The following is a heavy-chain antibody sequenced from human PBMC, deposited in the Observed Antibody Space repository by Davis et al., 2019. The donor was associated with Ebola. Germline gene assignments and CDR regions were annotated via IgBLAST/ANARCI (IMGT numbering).Heavy chain of an antibody. Sequence: GESLKISCQASGNSFNSHWIAWVRQMPGKGLEWMGIIFTGDSDTRYSPSFRGQVTISADKSLKTAFLHWSSLKASDTAMYYCATLRRTITGMDDAFDIWGQGTMVTVSS. CDR2: IFTGDSDT. CDR3: ATLRRTITGMDDAFDI. D-gene: IGHD2-8*02. CDR1: GNSFNSHW. V-gene: IGHV5-51*01. J-gene: IGHJ3*02.